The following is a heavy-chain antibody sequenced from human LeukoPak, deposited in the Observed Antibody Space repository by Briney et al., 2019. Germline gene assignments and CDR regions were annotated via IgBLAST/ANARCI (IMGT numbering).Heavy chain of an antibody. Sequence: PGGSLRLSCAAYGFTFDDFAMHLVRQAPVTCRHWVSGISRNSGSIGYADSVKGRFTISRDNAKNSLYLQMNSLRTEDTALYYCAKAKGYHYYYGMDVWGQGTTVTVSS. J-gene: IGHJ6*02. CDR3: AKAKGYHYYYGMDV. CDR2: ISRNSGSI. V-gene: IGHV3-9*01. CDR1: GFTFDDFA.